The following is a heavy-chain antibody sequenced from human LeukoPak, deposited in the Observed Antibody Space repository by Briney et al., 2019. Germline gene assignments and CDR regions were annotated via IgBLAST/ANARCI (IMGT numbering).Heavy chain of an antibody. CDR3: ARSRGAGPGAYFDY. V-gene: IGHV3-11*03. Sequence: PGGSLRLSCAASGFTFSDEYMSWIGQAPGKGLEWVSYISNSGSYTNYADSVKGRFTISRDNAKNSLYLQMNSLRAEDTAVYYCARSRGAGPGAYFDYWGQGTLITVSS. D-gene: IGHD6-19*01. J-gene: IGHJ4*02. CDR1: GFTFSDEY. CDR2: ISNSGSYT.